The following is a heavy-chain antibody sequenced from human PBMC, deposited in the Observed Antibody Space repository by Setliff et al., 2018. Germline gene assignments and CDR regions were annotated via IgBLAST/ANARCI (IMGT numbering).Heavy chain of an antibody. Sequence: LRLSCAASGFTFSSYTMHWVRQAPGKGLEYVSGISSDGGSTYYANSVKDRFTISRDNSKNTLWLQMGSLRAEDTAVYYCARVPPRDQAFDYWGQGTLVTVSS. CDR2: ISSDGGST. J-gene: IGHJ4*02. CDR1: GFTFSSYT. V-gene: IGHV3-64*01. CDR3: ARVPPRDQAFDY. D-gene: IGHD2-21*02.